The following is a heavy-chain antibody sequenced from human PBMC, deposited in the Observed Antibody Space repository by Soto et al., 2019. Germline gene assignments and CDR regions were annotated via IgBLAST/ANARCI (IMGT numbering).Heavy chain of an antibody. V-gene: IGHV4-59*12. CDR1: GGSISSYY. Sequence: SETLSLTCTVSGGSISSYYWSWIRQPPGKGLEWIGYIYYSGSTNYNPSLKSRVTISVDTSKNQFSLKLSSVTAADTAVYYCARYCSSTSCLISPGEYYYYYYMDVWGKGTTVTVSS. J-gene: IGHJ6*03. CDR3: ARYCSSTSCLISPGEYYYYYYMDV. CDR2: IYYSGST. D-gene: IGHD2-2*01.